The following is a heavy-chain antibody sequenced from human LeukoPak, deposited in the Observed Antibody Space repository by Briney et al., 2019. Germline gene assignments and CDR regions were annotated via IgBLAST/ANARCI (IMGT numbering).Heavy chain of an antibody. CDR3: ARIYQGGVLDAFDI. CDR2: IYYSGST. V-gene: IGHV4-39*07. Sequence: SETLSLTCTVSGGSISSSSYYWGWIRQPPWKGLEWIGSIYYSGSTYYNPSLKSRVTISVDTSKKHFSLRLTSVTAADTAIYYCARIYQGGVLDAFDIWGQGTMVTVSS. D-gene: IGHD2-8*01. J-gene: IGHJ3*02. CDR1: GGSISSSSYY.